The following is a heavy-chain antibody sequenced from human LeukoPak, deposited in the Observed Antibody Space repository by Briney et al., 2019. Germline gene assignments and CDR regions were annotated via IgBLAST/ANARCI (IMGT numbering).Heavy chain of an antibody. CDR2: ISYSGSR. CDR1: GGSASKYY. J-gene: IGHJ4*02. D-gene: IGHD6-19*01. V-gene: IGHV4-59*02. CDR3: ARGISGWYGQFDS. Sequence: SEILSLTCAVSGGSASKYYWTWIRQPPGKGLEWIGYISYSGSRSYNPSLRSRVTMSVDTSKIQFSLNLRSVTAADTAVYYCARGISGWYGQFDSWGQGILVTVSS.